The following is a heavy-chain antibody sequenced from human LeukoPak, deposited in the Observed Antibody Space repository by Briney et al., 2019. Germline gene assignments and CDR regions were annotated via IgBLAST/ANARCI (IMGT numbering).Heavy chain of an antibody. CDR1: GYRFTSYW. J-gene: IGHJ5*02. V-gene: IGHV5-51*01. CDR3: ARRGEGYNWFDP. Sequence: GESLKISCQGSGYRFTSYWIGGVRRVPGKGLEWMGIIYPGDSDTRYSPSFQGQVTISADKSISTAYLQWSSLKASDTAMYYCARRGEGYNWFDPWGQGTLVTVSS. D-gene: IGHD3-10*01. CDR2: IYPGDSDT.